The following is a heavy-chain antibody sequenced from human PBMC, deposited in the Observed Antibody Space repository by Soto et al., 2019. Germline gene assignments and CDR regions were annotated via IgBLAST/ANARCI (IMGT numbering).Heavy chain of an antibody. Sequence: QVQLVQSGAEVKKPGASVKVFCKISGYPSTSYTIHWVRQAPGQSLAWMGRINAANGDTKYSEKFQGRVTFTGDTSTNTISMELSGLKSEDTAVYDCGRDDGSSYYYADWIDTWGQGTLVTVSS. V-gene: IGHV1-3*01. CDR1: GYPSTSYT. CDR2: INAANGDT. J-gene: IGHJ5*02. D-gene: IGHD3-22*01. CDR3: GRDDGSSYYYADWIDT.